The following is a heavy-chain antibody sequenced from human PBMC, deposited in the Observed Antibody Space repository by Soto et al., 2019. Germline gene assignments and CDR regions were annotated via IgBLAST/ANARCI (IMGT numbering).Heavy chain of an antibody. Sequence: QVQLVQSGAEVKKPGASVKVSCKASGYTFTGYYMHWVRQAPGQGLEWMGWINPNSGGTNYAQKFQGWVTMTRDTSISTAYMELSRLRSDDTAVYYCARGSLGVVVAATIYYYYGMDVWGQGTTVTVSS. CDR2: INPNSGGT. J-gene: IGHJ6*02. V-gene: IGHV1-2*04. CDR1: GYTFTGYY. D-gene: IGHD2-15*01. CDR3: ARGSLGVVVAATIYYYYGMDV.